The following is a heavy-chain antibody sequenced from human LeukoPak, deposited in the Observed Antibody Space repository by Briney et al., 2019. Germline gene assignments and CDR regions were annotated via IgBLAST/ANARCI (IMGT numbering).Heavy chain of an antibody. D-gene: IGHD6-19*01. Sequence: PSETLSLTCTVSGGSISSSSYYWSWIRQPPGKGLEWIGYLFDSGSTNYNPSLKSRVTISVDTSKSQFSLRLSSVTAADTAVYYCVRHRSGSSWFAPWGQGTLVTVSS. CDR1: GGSISSSSYY. CDR2: LFDSGST. CDR3: VRHRSGSSWFAP. J-gene: IGHJ5*02. V-gene: IGHV4-61*05.